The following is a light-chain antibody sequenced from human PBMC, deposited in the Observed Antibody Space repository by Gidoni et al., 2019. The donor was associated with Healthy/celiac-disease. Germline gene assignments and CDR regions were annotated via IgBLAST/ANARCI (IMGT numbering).Light chain of an antibody. CDR1: QSVSSSY. V-gene: IGKV3-20*01. CDR2: GAS. Sequence: ELVLTQSPGTLSLSPGERATLSCRASQSVSSSYLAWYQQKPGQAPRLLIYGASSRATGIPDRFSGSGSGTDFTLTISRLEPEDFAVYYCQQYGSSPPAFTFGPGTKVDI. J-gene: IGKJ3*01. CDR3: QQYGSSPPAFT.